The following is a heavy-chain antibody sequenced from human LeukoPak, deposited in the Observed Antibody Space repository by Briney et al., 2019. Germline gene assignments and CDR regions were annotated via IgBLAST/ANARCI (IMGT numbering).Heavy chain of an antibody. CDR3: ARGPKNTIFGVVIRTFDY. D-gene: IGHD3-3*01. CDR2: INHSGST. V-gene: IGHV4-4*02. Sequence: SGTLSLTCAVSGGSISSSNWWSWVRQPPGKGLEWIGEINHSGSTNYNPSLKSRVTISVDTSKNQFSLKLSSVTAADTAVYYCARGPKNTIFGVVIRTFDYWGQGTLVTVSS. CDR1: GGSISSSNW. J-gene: IGHJ4*02.